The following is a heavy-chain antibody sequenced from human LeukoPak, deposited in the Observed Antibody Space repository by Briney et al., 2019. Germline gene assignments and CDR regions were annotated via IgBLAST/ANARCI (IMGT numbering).Heavy chain of an antibody. CDR3: AKDLSSTVTTFFDY. J-gene: IGHJ4*02. V-gene: IGHV3-48*01. Sequence: GGSLRLSCAASGFTFSSYSMNWVRQAPGKGLEWVSYISSSSNTIYYADSVKGRFTISRDNSKNTLYLQMNSLRAEDTAVYYCAKDLSSTVTTFFDYWGQGTLVTVSS. D-gene: IGHD4-11*01. CDR1: GFTFSSYS. CDR2: ISSSSNTI.